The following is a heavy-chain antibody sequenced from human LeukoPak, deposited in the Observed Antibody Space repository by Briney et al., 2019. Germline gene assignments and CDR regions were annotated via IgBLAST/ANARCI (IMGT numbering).Heavy chain of an antibody. D-gene: IGHD3-9*01. CDR2: ISSSSSYI. V-gene: IGHV3-21*04. CDR1: GFTFSSYS. Sequence: GGSLRLSCAASGFTFSSYSMNWVRQAPGKGLEWVSSISSSSSYIYYADSVKGRFTISRDNSKNTLYLQMNSLRAEDTAVYYCAKDPPPGILTGFDYWGQGTLVTVSS. CDR3: AKDPPPGILTGFDY. J-gene: IGHJ4*02.